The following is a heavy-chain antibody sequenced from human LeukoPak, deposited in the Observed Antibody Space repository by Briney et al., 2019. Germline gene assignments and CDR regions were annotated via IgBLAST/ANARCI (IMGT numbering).Heavy chain of an antibody. Sequence: GGSLRLSCAASGFTFSSYWMSWVRQATGKGLEWVANIKQDGSEKYYVDSVKGRFTISRDNAKNSLFLQMNSLRVEDTAVYYCARAYSYASYWGQGTLVTVSS. CDR3: ARAYSYASY. CDR2: IKQDGSEK. J-gene: IGHJ4*02. V-gene: IGHV3-7*03. CDR1: GFTFSSYW. D-gene: IGHD5-18*01.